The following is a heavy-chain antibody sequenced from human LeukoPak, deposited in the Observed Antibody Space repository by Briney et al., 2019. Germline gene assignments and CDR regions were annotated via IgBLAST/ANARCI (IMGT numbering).Heavy chain of an antibody. CDR3: ASGKAYYFDY. Sequence: GGSLRLSCAASGFTFSSYAMHWVRQAPGKGLEWVAVISYDGSNKYYADSVKGRFTISRDNSKNTLYLQMNSLRAEDTAVYYCASGKAYYFDYWGQGTLVTVSS. J-gene: IGHJ4*02. CDR1: GFTFSSYA. V-gene: IGHV3-30-3*01. D-gene: IGHD4-23*01. CDR2: ISYDGSNK.